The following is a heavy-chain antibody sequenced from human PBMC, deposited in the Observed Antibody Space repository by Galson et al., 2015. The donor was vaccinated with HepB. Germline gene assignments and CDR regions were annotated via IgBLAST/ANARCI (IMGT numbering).Heavy chain of an antibody. CDR2: IKADGTEK. D-gene: IGHD3-16*01. Sequence: SLRLSCATSGFTFSNLYMNWVRQAPGKGLEWVANIKADGTEKNYVDSVKGRFIISRDNAKNSPYLQMNNRRAEDTAVYYCARGHYANYCGQGTLVTVSS. CDR1: GFTFSNLY. CDR3: ARGHYANY. J-gene: IGHJ4*02. V-gene: IGHV3-7*04.